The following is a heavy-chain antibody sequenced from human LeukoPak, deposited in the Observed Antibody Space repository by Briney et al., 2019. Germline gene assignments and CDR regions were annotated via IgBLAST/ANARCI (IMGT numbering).Heavy chain of an antibody. V-gene: IGHV3-23*01. Sequence: GGSLRLSCAASGFTLSSYAMSWVRQAPGKGLEWVSAISGSGGSTYYADSVKGRFTISRDNAKNSLYLQMNSLRAEDTAVYYCARDEYLWSGYYPNQAFDYWGQGTLVTVSS. CDR2: ISGSGGST. CDR3: ARDEYLWSGYYPNQAFDY. D-gene: IGHD3-3*01. CDR1: GFTLSSYA. J-gene: IGHJ4*02.